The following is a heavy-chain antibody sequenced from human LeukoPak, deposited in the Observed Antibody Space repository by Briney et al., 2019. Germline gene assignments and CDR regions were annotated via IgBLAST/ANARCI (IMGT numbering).Heavy chain of an antibody. J-gene: IGHJ4*02. CDR1: GFTFSNYW. Sequence: GGSLRLSCAASGFTFSNYWMTWGRQAPGKGLEWVAHINQDGSEEHYMDSAKARFTISRDNAKNSLSLQMNSLRAEDTAVYYCVRDGGVSGYDLLDYWGQETLVTVSS. CDR2: INQDGSEE. CDR3: VRDGGVSGYDLLDY. D-gene: IGHD5-12*01. V-gene: IGHV3-7*01.